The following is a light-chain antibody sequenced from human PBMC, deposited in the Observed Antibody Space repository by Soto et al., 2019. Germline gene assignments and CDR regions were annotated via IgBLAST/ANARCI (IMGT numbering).Light chain of an antibody. Sequence: DIQLTQSPSSLSASVGDRVTITCRVSQGISSYLNWYRQKPGKVPKLLIYSASNLQSGLPSRFSGSGSATEFTLTISSLQPDDFATYYCLHHHNFPITFGQGTRLEIK. J-gene: IGKJ5*01. CDR1: QGISSY. CDR2: SAS. V-gene: IGKV1-9*01. CDR3: LHHHNFPIT.